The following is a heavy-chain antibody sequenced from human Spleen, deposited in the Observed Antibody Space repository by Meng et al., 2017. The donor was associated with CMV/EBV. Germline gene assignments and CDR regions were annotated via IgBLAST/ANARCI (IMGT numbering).Heavy chain of an antibody. V-gene: IGHV4-4*02. CDR3: ARGTLFGGNYFDY. CDR1: GGSISSSNW. D-gene: IGHD3-10*01. Sequence: CAAPGGSISSSNWWSWVRQPPGKGLEWIGEIYHTGSTNYNPSLIGRVTISVDKSKSHFSLKLSSVTAADTAVYYCARGTLFGGNYFDYWGQGTLVTVSS. CDR2: IYHTGST. J-gene: IGHJ4*02.